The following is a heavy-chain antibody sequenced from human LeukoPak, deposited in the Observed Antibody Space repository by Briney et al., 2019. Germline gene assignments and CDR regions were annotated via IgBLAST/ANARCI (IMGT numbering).Heavy chain of an antibody. Sequence: GGSLRLSCAASGFTFSSFGIHWVRQAPGKGLEWVAIVWYDGGNKYYADSVKGRFTISRDNSKNTLYLQMNSLRAEDTAVYYCARDVVAATQTFSYGMDVWGQGTTVTVSS. CDR1: GFTFSSFG. D-gene: IGHD2-15*01. J-gene: IGHJ6*02. V-gene: IGHV3-33*01. CDR2: VWYDGGNK. CDR3: ARDVVAATQTFSYGMDV.